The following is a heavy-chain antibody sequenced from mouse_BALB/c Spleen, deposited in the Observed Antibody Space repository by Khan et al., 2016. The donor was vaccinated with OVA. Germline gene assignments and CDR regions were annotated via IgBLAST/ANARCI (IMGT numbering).Heavy chain of an antibody. J-gene: IGHJ4*01. Sequence: VQLQESGPELVKPGALVKISCQASGYTFTAYDINWVKQRPGQGLEWIGWIYPGDGSTKYNENFKDKATLTADKSSNTAYMQLSGLTSERSAVYFWAREGLRGVGMDYWGQGISGSVSS. CDR2: IYPGDGST. V-gene: IGHV1S56*01. CDR1: GYTFTAYD. D-gene: IGHD2-4*01. CDR3: AREGLRGVGMDY.